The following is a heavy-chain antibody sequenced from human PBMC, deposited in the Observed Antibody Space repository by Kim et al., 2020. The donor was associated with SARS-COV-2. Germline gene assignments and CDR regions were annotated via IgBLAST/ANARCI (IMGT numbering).Heavy chain of an antibody. CDR3: PRSHVIPTFYYGLDV. Sequence: SETLSLTCSVSGGSITSSPHSWGWIRQPPGKGLEWIGTIDHSGSTYYVPSLQSRVTVSVDTAKNQFSLKLASGTAADTAIYYCPRSHVIPTFYYGLDVWG. J-gene: IGHJ6*01. CDR1: GGSITSSPHS. CDR2: IDHSGST. D-gene: IGHD2-21*01. V-gene: IGHV4-39*01.